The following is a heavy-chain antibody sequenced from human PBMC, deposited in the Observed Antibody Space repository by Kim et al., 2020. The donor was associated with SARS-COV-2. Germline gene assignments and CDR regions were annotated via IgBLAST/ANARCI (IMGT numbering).Heavy chain of an antibody. J-gene: IGHJ5*02. Sequence: YHPSLRNRVTVSEDPPKNQFSRKVNSVTAADTAVYFCARSFRGSDVSFDPWGQGTLVTVSS. CDR3: ARSFRGSDVSFDP. D-gene: IGHD3-16*01. V-gene: IGHV4-39*01.